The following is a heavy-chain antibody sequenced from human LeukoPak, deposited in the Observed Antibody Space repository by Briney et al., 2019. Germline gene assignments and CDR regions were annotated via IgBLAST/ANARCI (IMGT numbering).Heavy chain of an antibody. V-gene: IGHV3-30*04. Sequence: GGSLRLSCAASGFTFNTYAMHWVRQAPGKGLEWVAVISDEGTNIFYLKSVRGRFTVSRDNSKNTLSLQMNNVRPEDTAVYYCARNGYSSGWYGGGLDWFDPWGQGTLVTVSS. D-gene: IGHD6-19*01. CDR3: ARNGYSSGWYGGGLDWFDP. J-gene: IGHJ5*02. CDR2: ISDEGTNI. CDR1: GFTFNTYA.